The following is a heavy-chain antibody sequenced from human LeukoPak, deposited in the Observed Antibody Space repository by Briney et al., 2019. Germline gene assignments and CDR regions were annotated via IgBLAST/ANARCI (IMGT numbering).Heavy chain of an antibody. V-gene: IGHV1-69*13. CDR3: ASTVDTAMPVDY. D-gene: IGHD5-18*01. CDR2: INPIFGTA. Sequence: SVKVSSKASGYTFTSYYLHWVRQAPRQGLEWMGGINPIFGTANYAQKFQGRVTITADESTSTAYMELSSLRSEDTAVYYCASTVDTAMPVDYWGQGTLVTVSS. J-gene: IGHJ4*02. CDR1: GYTFTSYY.